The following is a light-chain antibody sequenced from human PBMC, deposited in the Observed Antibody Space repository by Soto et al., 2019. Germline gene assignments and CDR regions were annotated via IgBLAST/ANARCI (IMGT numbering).Light chain of an antibody. V-gene: IGLV2-14*01. CDR3: TLYTVTSSWV. CDR1: SGDVGAYNH. CDR2: EVT. Sequence: QSALTQPASVTGSPGQSITISCTGTSGDVGAYNHVSWYQQYPRTAPKLMIYEVTNRPSGVSDRFFGSKSGNTASLAISGLQPVDEAEYYCTLYTVTSSWVFGGVTKVTVL. J-gene: IGLJ3*02.